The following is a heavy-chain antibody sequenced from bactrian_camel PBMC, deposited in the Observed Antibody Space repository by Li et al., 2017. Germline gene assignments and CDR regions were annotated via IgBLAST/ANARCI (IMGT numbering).Heavy chain of an antibody. J-gene: IGHJ4*01. D-gene: IGHD2*01. CDR2: ISTGNGDT. Sequence: HVQLVESGGGSVQAGGSLRLSCTNSGSTVRYNCMAWFRQAPGKEREEIAAISTGNGDTYYVDSVKGRFTISKDNAKRTLSLQMNSLKPEDTAMYYCVADRPALCRAGSWSHFRYRSQGTQVTVS. CDR1: GSTVRYNC. V-gene: IGHV3S54*01.